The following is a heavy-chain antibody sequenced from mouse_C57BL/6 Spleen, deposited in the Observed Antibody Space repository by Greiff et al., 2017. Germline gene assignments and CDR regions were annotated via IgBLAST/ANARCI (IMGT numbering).Heavy chain of an antibody. CDR3: ARRLDSSGYGFAY. V-gene: IGHV5-15*04. D-gene: IGHD3-2*02. CDR1: EFTFSDYG. CDR2: ISNFAYSI. J-gene: IGHJ3*01. Sequence: EVKLEESGGGLVQPGGSLKLSCAASEFTFSDYGMAWVRQAPRKGPEWVAFISNFAYSIYYADTVTGRFTISRENAKNTLYLEMSSLRSEETAMYYCARRLDSSGYGFAYWGQGTLVTVSA.